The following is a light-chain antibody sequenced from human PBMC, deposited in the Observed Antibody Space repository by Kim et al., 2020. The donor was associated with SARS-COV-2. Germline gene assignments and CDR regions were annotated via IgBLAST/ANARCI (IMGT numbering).Light chain of an antibody. Sequence: SASVGDRVTITCRASQSISSWLAWYQQKPGKAPKLLIYKASSLESGVPSRFSGSGSGTEFILTISSLQPDDFATYYCQQYNSYWTFGQGTKVEIK. CDR3: QQYNSYWT. CDR1: QSISSW. V-gene: IGKV1-5*03. CDR2: KAS. J-gene: IGKJ1*01.